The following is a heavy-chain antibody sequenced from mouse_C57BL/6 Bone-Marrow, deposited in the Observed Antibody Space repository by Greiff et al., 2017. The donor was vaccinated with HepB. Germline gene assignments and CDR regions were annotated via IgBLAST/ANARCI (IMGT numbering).Heavy chain of an antibody. Sequence: DVKLVESGPELVKPGASVKISCKASGYSFTGYYMNWVKQSPEKSLEWIGEINPSTGGTTYNQKFKAKATLTVDKSSSTAYMQLKSLTSEDSAVYYCAFYGSSSSYAMDYWGQGTSVTVSS. D-gene: IGHD1-1*01. CDR3: AFYGSSSSYAMDY. CDR2: INPSTGGT. CDR1: GYSFTGYY. J-gene: IGHJ4*01. V-gene: IGHV1-42*01.